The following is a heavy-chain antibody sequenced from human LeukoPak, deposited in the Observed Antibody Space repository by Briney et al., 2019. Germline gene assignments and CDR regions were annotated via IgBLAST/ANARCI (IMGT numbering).Heavy chain of an antibody. D-gene: IGHD1-1*01. CDR2: ISYSGST. J-gene: IGHJ3*02. V-gene: IGHV4-59*01. CDR1: GGSISSYY. Sequence: SETLSLTCTVSGGSISSYYWSWIRQPPGKGLEWIGYISYSGSTNNNPSLKRRGTISVDTSKNQFSLKLSSVTAADTAVYYCAREWASTGTEAPGAFDIWGQGTMVTVSS. CDR3: AREWASTGTEAPGAFDI.